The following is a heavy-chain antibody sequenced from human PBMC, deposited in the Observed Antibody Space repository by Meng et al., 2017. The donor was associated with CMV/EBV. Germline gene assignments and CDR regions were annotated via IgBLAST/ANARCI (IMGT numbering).Heavy chain of an antibody. CDR3: ARGFPSWRKPAYYFDY. Sequence: HAPAQEWAAVLLTHADALSLRGGGVGGSFSGYSWSWIRPPPGKGLEWIGEINHSGSTNYNPSLKSRVTISVDTSKNQFSLKLSSVTAADTAVYYCARGFPSWRKPAYYFDYWGQGTLVTVSS. D-gene: IGHD2-2*01. V-gene: IGHV4-34*01. CDR2: INHSGST. J-gene: IGHJ4*02. CDR1: GGSFSGYS.